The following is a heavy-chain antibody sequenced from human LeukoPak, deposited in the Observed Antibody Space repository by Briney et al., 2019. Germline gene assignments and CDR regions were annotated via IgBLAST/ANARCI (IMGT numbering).Heavy chain of an antibody. J-gene: IGHJ4*02. CDR3: AKYGFFGVVEKGFDY. Sequence: GGSLRLSWAASGFTFSSYAMSWVRQAPGKGLEWVSAISGSGGSTYYADSVKGRFTTSRDNSKNTLYLQMNSLRAEDTAVYYCAKYGFFGVVEKGFDYWGQGTLVTVSS. CDR1: GFTFSSYA. D-gene: IGHD3-3*01. CDR2: ISGSGGST. V-gene: IGHV3-23*01.